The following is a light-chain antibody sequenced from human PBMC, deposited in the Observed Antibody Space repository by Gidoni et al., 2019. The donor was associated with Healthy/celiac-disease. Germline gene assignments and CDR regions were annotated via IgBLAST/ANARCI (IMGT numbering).Light chain of an antibody. CDR3: QQYGSSPVYT. CDR2: GAS. CDR1: QSVSSSY. J-gene: IGKJ2*01. Sequence: ELVFTQSPGTLSLSPGERATLSCRASQSVSSSYLAWYQQKPGQAPRLLIYGASSRATGIPERFSGSGSGTDFTLTISRLEPEDFAVYYCQQYGSSPVYTFGQGTKLEIK. V-gene: IGKV3-20*01.